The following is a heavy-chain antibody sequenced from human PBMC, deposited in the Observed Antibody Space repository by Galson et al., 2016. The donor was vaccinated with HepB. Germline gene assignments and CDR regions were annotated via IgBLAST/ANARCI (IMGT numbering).Heavy chain of an antibody. Sequence: QSGAEVKKPGESLKISCKGSGYTFTNYWIGWVRQMPGKGLEWMGLIYPGDSDTRYSPSFQGQVTISADKSISTAYLQWSSLKASDTAMYYCVRRGQGRWRFSGRDTFEFWGQGKMVTVSS. CDR3: VRRGQGRWRFSGRDTFEF. J-gene: IGHJ3*01. D-gene: IGHD5-24*01. CDR2: IYPGDSDT. CDR1: GYTFTNYW. V-gene: IGHV5-51*01.